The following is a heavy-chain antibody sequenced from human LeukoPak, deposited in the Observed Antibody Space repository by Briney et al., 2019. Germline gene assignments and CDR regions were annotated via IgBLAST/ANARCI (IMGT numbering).Heavy chain of an antibody. J-gene: IGHJ4*02. CDR3: ARVLRDYYFDF. Sequence: PGGSLRLSCAASGFAFSGYNVNWVRQAPGKGLEWISSITASSIYIYHADSVKGRFTVSRDNAKNLLFLQMDSLRAEDTAVYYCARVLRDYYFDFWGQGTLVTVSS. D-gene: IGHD2-15*01. CDR1: GFAFSGYN. V-gene: IGHV3-21*01. CDR2: ITASSIYI.